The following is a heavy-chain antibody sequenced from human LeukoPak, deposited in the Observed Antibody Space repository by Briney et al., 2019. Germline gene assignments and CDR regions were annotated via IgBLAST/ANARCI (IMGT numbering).Heavy chain of an antibody. V-gene: IGHV3-11*01. D-gene: IGHD1-26*01. CDR3: ARDPSLVGATQYYFDY. Sequence: GGSLRLSCAASGFTFSDYYMSWILQAPGKGLEWVSYISSSGSTIYYADSVKGRFTISRDNAKNSLYLQMNSLRAEDTAVYYCARDPSLVGATQYYFDYWGQGTLVTVSS. J-gene: IGHJ4*02. CDR2: ISSSGSTI. CDR1: GFTFSDYY.